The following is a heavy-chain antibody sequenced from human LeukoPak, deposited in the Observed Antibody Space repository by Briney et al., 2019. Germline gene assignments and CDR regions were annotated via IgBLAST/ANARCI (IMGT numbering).Heavy chain of an antibody. J-gene: IGHJ4*02. CDR1: GGSISDHY. Sequence: SETLSLTCTVSGGSISDHYWSWIRQSPGKGLEWIGSIYSSGSGSAKYNPSLKSRVSIFIDLSQNHFSLRLTSVTAADTAVYYCAREGGPYRPLDYSGQGTLVTVSS. CDR2: IYSSGSGSA. V-gene: IGHV4-59*11. CDR3: AREGGPYRPLDY.